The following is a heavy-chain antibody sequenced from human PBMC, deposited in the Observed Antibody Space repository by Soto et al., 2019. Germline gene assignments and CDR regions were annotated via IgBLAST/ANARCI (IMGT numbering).Heavy chain of an antibody. CDR3: AKDTRFLEWLLSYGNYYYYGMDV. J-gene: IGHJ6*02. Sequence: GGSLRLSCAASGFTFSSYGMHWVRQAPGKGLEWVAVISYDGSNKYYADSVKGRFTISRDNSKNTLYLQMNSLRAEDTAVYYCAKDTRFLEWLLSYGNYYYYGMDVWGQGTTVTVSS. V-gene: IGHV3-30*18. CDR2: ISYDGSNK. CDR1: GFTFSSYG. D-gene: IGHD3-3*01.